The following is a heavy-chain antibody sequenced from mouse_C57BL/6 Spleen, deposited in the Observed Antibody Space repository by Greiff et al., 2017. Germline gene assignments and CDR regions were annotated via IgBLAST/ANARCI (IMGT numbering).Heavy chain of an antibody. CDR3: ARDEDYYGSSYGFDY. J-gene: IGHJ2*01. V-gene: IGHV1-52*01. D-gene: IGHD1-1*01. Sequence: QVQLQQPGAELVRPGSSVKLSCKASGYTFTSYWMHWVKQRPIQGLEWIGNIDTSDSETHYNQKIKDKATLTVDKYSSTAYMQLSSLTSEDSAVYYCARDEDYYGSSYGFDYWGQGTTLTVSS. CDR1: GYTFTSYW. CDR2: IDTSDSET.